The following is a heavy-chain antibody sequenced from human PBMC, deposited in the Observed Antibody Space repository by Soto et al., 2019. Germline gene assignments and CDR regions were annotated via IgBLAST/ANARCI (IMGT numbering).Heavy chain of an antibody. J-gene: IGHJ4*02. CDR1: GGYIGSGDYY. CDR2: IYYTGTN. D-gene: IGHD4-4*01. Sequence: QTLSLTWKGTGGYIGSGDYYWRRSRQHRVRGLDWIGYIYYTGTNFYKPSLESRVTISVETSRNQFSLKVTSVTVAETAVYYCMRDVLPFAALGDNYDFGSWGPGTIVTFSS. V-gene: IGHV4-31*02. CDR3: MRDVLPFAALGDNYDFGS.